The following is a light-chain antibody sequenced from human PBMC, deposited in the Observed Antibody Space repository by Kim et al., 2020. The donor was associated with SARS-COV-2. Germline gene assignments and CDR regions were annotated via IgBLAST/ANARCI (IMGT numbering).Light chain of an antibody. Sequence: PDKRARISSGGDNIGVKSVHWYQPKPGQAPVVVIHYDTDRPSGIPERFSGSNSGNTATLTITGVEAGDEADYYCQVWDNSRVHLVFGGGTQLTVL. CDR3: QVWDNSRVHLV. J-gene: IGLJ2*01. CDR2: YDT. CDR1: NIGVKS. V-gene: IGLV3-21*04.